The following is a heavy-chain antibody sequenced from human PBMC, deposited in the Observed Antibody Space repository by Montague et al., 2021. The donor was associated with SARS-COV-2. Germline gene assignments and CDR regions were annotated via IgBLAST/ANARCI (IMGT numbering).Heavy chain of an antibody. J-gene: IGHJ4*01. CDR2: INHSGST. CDR3: ARGGRQWLVIDPRYYFDY. Sequence: SETLSLTCAVYGGSFSGYHWSWVRQPPEKGPEWIGEINHSGSTNYNPSLKSRVTISVDTSKNQFSLKLSSVTAADTAVYYCARGGRQWLVIDPRYYFDYWGQGTLVTVSS. D-gene: IGHD6-19*01. CDR1: GGSFSGYH. V-gene: IGHV4-34*01.